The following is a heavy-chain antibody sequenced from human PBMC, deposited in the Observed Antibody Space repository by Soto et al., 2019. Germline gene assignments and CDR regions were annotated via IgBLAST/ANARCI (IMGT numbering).Heavy chain of an antibody. Sequence: QLQLQESGPGLVKPSETLSLTCTVSGGSISSSSYYWGWIRQPPGKGLEWIGSIYYSGSTYYNPSLKSRVTISVHTSKNQFSLKLSSVTAAATAVYYCARQVAVAGRDYWGQGTLVTVSS. CDR3: ARQVAVAGRDY. D-gene: IGHD6-19*01. CDR1: GGSISSSSYY. V-gene: IGHV4-39*01. J-gene: IGHJ4*02. CDR2: IYYSGST.